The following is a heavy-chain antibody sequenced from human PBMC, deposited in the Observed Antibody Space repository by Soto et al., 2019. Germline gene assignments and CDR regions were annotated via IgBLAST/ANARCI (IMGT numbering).Heavy chain of an antibody. V-gene: IGHV4-59*01. D-gene: IGHD2-2*01. Sequence: SETLSLTCTVSGGSISSYYWSWIRQPPGKGLEWIGYIYYSGSTNYNPSLKSRVTISVGTSKNQFSLKLSSVTAADTAVYYCARDSGYCSSTSCPDVWGKGTTVTVSS. J-gene: IGHJ6*04. CDR2: IYYSGST. CDR3: ARDSGYCSSTSCPDV. CDR1: GGSISSYY.